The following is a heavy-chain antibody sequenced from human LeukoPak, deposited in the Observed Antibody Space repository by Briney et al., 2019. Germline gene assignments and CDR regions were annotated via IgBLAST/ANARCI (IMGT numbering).Heavy chain of an antibody. V-gene: IGHV4-59*01. CDR3: ARETGHNWFDP. CDR2: IYYSGST. Sequence: SDTLSLICTVSGGSISSYHWSWLRQPPGKGLEWIGYIYYSGSTNYNPSLKSRVTISVDTSKNQFSLKLSSVTAADTAVYYCARETGHNWFDPWGQGTLVTVSS. CDR1: GGSISSYH. J-gene: IGHJ5*02. D-gene: IGHD1-14*01.